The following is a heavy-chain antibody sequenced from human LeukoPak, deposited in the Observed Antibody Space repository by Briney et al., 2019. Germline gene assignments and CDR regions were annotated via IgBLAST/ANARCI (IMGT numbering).Heavy chain of an antibody. J-gene: IGHJ4*02. Sequence: GGSLRLSCAASGFTFNRYWMSWVRQAAGKGLEWVANIAQDGSEELYVDSVKGRFTISRDNAKNSLYLQMNSLRAEDTAVYYCARGGGSYLSPTDYWGQGTLVTVSS. CDR3: ARGGGSYLSPTDY. D-gene: IGHD1-26*01. CDR1: GFTFNRYW. CDR2: IAQDGSEE. V-gene: IGHV3-7*01.